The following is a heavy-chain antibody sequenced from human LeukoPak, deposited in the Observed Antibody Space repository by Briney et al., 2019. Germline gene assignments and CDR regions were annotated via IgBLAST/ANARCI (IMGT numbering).Heavy chain of an antibody. CDR3: ARWLGAIAWPYYFDY. CDR1: GFTFSSS. J-gene: IGHJ4*02. D-gene: IGHD3-16*02. V-gene: IGHV3-30*04. Sequence: GGSLRLSCAASGFTFSSSMHWVRQAPGKGLEWVAVISYDGSNKYYADSVKGRFTISRDNAKNSLYLQMNSLRAEDTAVYYCARWLGAIAWPYYFDYWGQGTLVTVSS. CDR2: ISYDGSNK.